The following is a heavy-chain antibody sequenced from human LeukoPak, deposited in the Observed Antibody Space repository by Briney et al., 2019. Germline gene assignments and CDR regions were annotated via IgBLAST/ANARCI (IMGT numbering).Heavy chain of an antibody. CDR1: GFTFSSYS. Sequence: PGGSLRLSCAASGFTFSSYSMNWVRQAPGKGLEWVAVIWYDGSNKYYADSVKGRFTISRDNSKNTLYLQMNSLRAEDTAVYYCARGTSPYDSSGYRYWGQGTLVAVSS. CDR3: ARGTSPYDSSGYRY. CDR2: IWYDGSNK. D-gene: IGHD3-22*01. J-gene: IGHJ4*02. V-gene: IGHV3-33*08.